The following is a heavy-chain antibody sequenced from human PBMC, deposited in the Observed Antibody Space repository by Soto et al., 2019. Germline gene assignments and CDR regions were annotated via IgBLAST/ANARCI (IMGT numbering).Heavy chain of an antibody. Sequence: ASVKVTCKASGYTFTSYGSSSLRQAPVQVLEWMGWISAYNGNTNYAQKLQGRVTMTTDTSTSTAYMELRSLRSDDTAVYYCARDYYDSSGPFYYYGMDVWGQGTTVTVS. CDR1: GYTFTSYG. CDR3: ARDYYDSSGPFYYYGMDV. V-gene: IGHV1-18*04. J-gene: IGHJ6*02. CDR2: ISAYNGNT. D-gene: IGHD3-22*01.